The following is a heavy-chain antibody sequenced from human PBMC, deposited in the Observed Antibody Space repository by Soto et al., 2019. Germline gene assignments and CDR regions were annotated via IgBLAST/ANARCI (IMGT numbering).Heavy chain of an antibody. V-gene: IGHV3-7*01. J-gene: IGHJ4*02. CDR2: IKQDGSEK. D-gene: IGHD3-3*01. CDR3: WASIFGVVDLAY. CDR1: GFTFSNYW. Sequence: EVQLVESGGGLVQPGGSLRLSCAASGFTFSNYWMSWVRQAPGKGLEWVANIKQDGSEKYYVDSVKGRFTISRDNAKNSLYLQMNTLRAEDKAVYYGWASIFGVVDLAYWGQGTLVT.